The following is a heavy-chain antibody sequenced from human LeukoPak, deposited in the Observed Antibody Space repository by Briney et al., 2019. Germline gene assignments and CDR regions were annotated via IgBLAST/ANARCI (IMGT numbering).Heavy chain of an antibody. D-gene: IGHD2-2*01. V-gene: IGHV1-46*03. J-gene: IGHJ3*02. CDR2: INPSGGST. CDR1: GGTFSDFA. Sequence: ASVKVSCKASGGTFSDFAISWVRQAPGQGLEWMGIINPSGGSTSYAQKFQGRVTMTRDTSTSTVYMELSSLRSEDTAVYYCARDSQIVPAAAGAFDIWGQGTMVTVSS. CDR3: ARDSQIVPAAAGAFDI.